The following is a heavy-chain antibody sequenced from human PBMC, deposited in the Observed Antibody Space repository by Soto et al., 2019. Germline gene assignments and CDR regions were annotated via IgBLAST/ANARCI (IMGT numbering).Heavy chain of an antibody. CDR2: MDPNSGNT. V-gene: IGHV1-8*01. J-gene: IGHJ5*02. CDR3: ARRLFDP. Sequence: QVQLVQSGAEVKKPGASVKVSCKASGYTFTSYHINWVRQATGHGLEWMGWMDPNSGNTGFAQKFQRRVTMTRNTSIRTAYIELSSLRSEHTAVYYCARRLFDPWGQGTLVTVSS. CDR1: GYTFTSYH.